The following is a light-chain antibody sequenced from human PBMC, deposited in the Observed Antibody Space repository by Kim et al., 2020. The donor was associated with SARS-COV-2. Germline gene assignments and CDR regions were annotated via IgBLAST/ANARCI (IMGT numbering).Light chain of an antibody. CDR3: QQYGRSLPYT. CDR1: QSVGSNY. CDR2: GAS. Sequence: EIVLTQSPCTLSLSPGERATLSCRASQSVGSNYLAWYQQKPGQAPRILIYGASSRAPGIADRFSGGGSGTEFTLTISRLEPDDFAVYYCQQYGRSLPYTFGQGTKLEI. V-gene: IGKV3-20*01. J-gene: IGKJ2*01.